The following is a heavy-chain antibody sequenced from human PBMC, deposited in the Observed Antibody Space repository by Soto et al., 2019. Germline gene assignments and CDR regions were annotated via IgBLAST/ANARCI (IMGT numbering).Heavy chain of an antibody. CDR3: ARSQGIAVAGTMGY. CDR1: GYTFTSYA. Sequence: ASVKVSCKASGYTFTSYAMHWVRQAPGQRLEWMGWINAGNGNTKYSQKFQGRVTITRDTSASTAYMELRSLRSEDTAVYYCARSQGIAVAGTMGYWGQGTLVTVSS. CDR2: INAGNGNT. J-gene: IGHJ4*02. D-gene: IGHD6-19*01. V-gene: IGHV1-3*01.